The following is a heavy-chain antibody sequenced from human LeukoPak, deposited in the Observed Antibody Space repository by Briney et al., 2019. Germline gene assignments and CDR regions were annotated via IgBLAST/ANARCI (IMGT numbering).Heavy chain of an antibody. Sequence: ASVKVSCKASGYTFTGYYMHWVRQAPGPRLEWMGWINPNSGGTNYAQKFQGRVTMTRDTSISTAYMELSRLRSDDTAVYYCARTPYCSGGSCYSFYYWGQGTLVTVSS. V-gene: IGHV1-2*02. CDR1: GYTFTGYY. CDR3: ARTPYCSGGSCYSFYY. J-gene: IGHJ4*02. D-gene: IGHD2-15*01. CDR2: INPNSGGT.